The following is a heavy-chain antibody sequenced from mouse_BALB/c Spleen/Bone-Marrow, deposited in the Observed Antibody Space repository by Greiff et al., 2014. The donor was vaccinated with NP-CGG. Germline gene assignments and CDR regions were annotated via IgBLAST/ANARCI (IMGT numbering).Heavy chain of an antibody. V-gene: IGHV1-54*01. CDR2: INPGSGGT. CDR3: ARGITTGYFDY. D-gene: IGHD1-1*01. CDR1: GYAFTNYL. Sequence: QVQLQQSGAELVRPGTSVKASCKASGYAFTNYLIEWVKQRPGQGLEWIGVINPGSGGTNYNEKFKGKATLTADKSSSTAYMQLSSLTSDDSAVYFCARGITTGYFDYWGQGTTLTVSS. J-gene: IGHJ2*01.